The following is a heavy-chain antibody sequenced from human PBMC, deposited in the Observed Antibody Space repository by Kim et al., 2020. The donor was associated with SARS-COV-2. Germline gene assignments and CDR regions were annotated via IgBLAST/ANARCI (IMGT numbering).Heavy chain of an antibody. J-gene: IGHJ4*02. Sequence: SETLSLTCLVSGSSLNSNYFWGWIRQPPGKGLVWLGSTYYGGSTYYNPSLIGRVTMSIVTSKNHYFLQMRSVIAAATAAYYCCTGPRSLTPCDHYWSQG. V-gene: IGHV4-38-2*01. D-gene: IGHD2-15*01. CDR3: CTGPRSLTPCDHY. CDR2: TYYGGST. CDR1: GSSLNSNYF.